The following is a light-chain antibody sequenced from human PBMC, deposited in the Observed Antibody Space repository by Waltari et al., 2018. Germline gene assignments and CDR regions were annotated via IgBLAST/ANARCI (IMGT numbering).Light chain of an antibody. Sequence: QSALTQPASVSGSPGQSITISCTGTSNNVGSYHLVSWYQFRPGEVPKLLIYEVIKRPSGVSDRFSGSKSDNTASLTISRLQAEDEAAYYCCSYAGSAPRLVFGGGTNLTVL. CDR1: SNNVGSYHL. CDR2: EVI. V-gene: IGLV2-23*02. J-gene: IGLJ3*02. CDR3: CSYAGSAPRLV.